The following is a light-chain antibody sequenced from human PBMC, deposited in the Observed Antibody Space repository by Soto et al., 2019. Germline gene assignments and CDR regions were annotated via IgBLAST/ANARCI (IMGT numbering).Light chain of an antibody. J-gene: IGKJ1*01. CDR2: DAS. CDR1: QTIRRW. CDR3: QHYNSDPWT. V-gene: IGKV1-5*01. Sequence: DIEMTQSPSTLSASVGDRLTITCRASQTIRRWLAWYQQRPGKAPKVLIYDASTLESGVPARFSGSGSETEFTLTISSLQPEDYATYYCQHYNSDPWTFGQGTKVEIK.